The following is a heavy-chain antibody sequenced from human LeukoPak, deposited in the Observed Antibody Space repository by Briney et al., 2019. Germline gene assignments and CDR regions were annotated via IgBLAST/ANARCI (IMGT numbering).Heavy chain of an antibody. CDR1: GYTFTSYD. CDR3: AREVTYCSSTSCYWFDP. V-gene: IGHV1-8*03. CDR2: MNPNSGNT. D-gene: IGHD2-2*01. J-gene: IGHJ5*02. Sequence: ASVKVSCKASGYTFTSYDINWVRQATGQGLEWMGWMNPNSGNTGYAQKFQGRVTITRNTSISTAYMELSSLRSEDTAVYYCAREVTYCSSTSCYWFDPWGQGTLVTVSS.